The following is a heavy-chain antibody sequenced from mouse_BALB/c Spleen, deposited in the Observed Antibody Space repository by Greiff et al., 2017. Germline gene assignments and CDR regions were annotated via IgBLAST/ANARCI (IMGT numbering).Heavy chain of an antibody. V-gene: IGHV8-12*01. CDR1: GFSLSTSGMG. CDR3: ARDGNYYYAMDY. CDR2: IYWDDDK. D-gene: IGHD2-1*01. Sequence: QVTLKVSGPGILQPSQTLSLTCSFSGFSLSTSGMGVSWIRQPSGKGLEWLAHIYWDDDKRYNPSLKSRLTISKDTSSNQVFLKITSVDTADTATYYCARDGNYYYAMDYWGQGTSVTVSS. J-gene: IGHJ4*01.